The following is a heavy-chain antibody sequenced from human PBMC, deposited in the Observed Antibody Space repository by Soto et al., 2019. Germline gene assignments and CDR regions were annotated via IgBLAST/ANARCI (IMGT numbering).Heavy chain of an antibody. CDR1: GFTFSSYW. CDR2: IKQDGSEK. Sequence: GGSLRLSCAASGFTFSSYWMSWVRQAPGKGLEWVDNIKQDGSEKYYVDSVQGRFTISRDNAKNSLYLQVNSLTTDDTGVYYCAKVAGVATGGTVGGLDPWGQGTLVTVSS. V-gene: IGHV3-7*01. D-gene: IGHD6-13*01. J-gene: IGHJ5*02. CDR3: AKVAGVATGGTVGGLDP.